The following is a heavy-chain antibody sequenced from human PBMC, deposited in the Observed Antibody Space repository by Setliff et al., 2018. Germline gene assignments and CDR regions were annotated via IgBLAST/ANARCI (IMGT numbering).Heavy chain of an antibody. Sequence: GASVKVSCKASRGTFSSYAISWVRQAPGQGLEWMGGIIPIFGTANYAQKFQGRVTITRDTSASTAYMELSSLRSEDTAVYYCARSYPIGYCSGGSCYVLDYWGQGTLVTVSS. CDR3: ARSYPIGYCSGGSCYVLDY. V-gene: IGHV1-69*05. D-gene: IGHD2-15*01. J-gene: IGHJ4*02. CDR2: IIPIFGTA. CDR1: RGTFSSYA.